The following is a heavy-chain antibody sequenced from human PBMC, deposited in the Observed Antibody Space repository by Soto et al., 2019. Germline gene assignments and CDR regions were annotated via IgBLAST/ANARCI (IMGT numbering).Heavy chain of an antibody. D-gene: IGHD1-1*01. V-gene: IGHV3-66*01. Sequence: PGGSLRLSCAASGFTVSSNYMSWVRQAPGRGLEWVSVIYSGGSTYYADSVKGRFTISRDNSKNTLYLQMNSLRAEDTAVYYCDDWNETPAFDIWGQGKMVTVSS. CDR3: DDWNETPAFDI. CDR1: GFTVSSNY. CDR2: IYSGGST. J-gene: IGHJ3*02.